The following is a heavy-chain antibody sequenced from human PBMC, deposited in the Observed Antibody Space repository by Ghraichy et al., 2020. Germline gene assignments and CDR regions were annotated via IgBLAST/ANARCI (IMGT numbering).Heavy chain of an antibody. CDR1: GFTFSSYW. Sequence: GGSLRLSCAASGFTFSSYWMSWVRQAPGKGLEWVANIKQDGSEKYYVDSVKGRFTISRDNAKNSLYLQMNSLRAEDTAVYYWARASGGSCCLFQHWGQGTLVTVSS. D-gene: IGHD2-15*01. J-gene: IGHJ1*01. CDR3: ARASGGSCCLFQH. V-gene: IGHV3-7*01. CDR2: IKQDGSEK.